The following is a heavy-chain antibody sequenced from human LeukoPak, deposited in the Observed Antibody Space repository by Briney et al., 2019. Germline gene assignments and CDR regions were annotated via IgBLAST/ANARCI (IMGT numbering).Heavy chain of an antibody. CDR3: ARKSPRFSSSGMDV. V-gene: IGHV1-2*02. CDR1: GFSFTGYY. J-gene: IGHJ6*04. D-gene: IGHD3-3*01. Sequence: ASVKVSCKASGFSFTGYYFHWVRQAPGQGLEWIGWINPNSGGTNYAQKFRGRVTVTRDTSISTMYMELGRLRFDDTAVYYCARKSPRFSSSGMDVWGKGTTVTVSS. CDR2: INPNSGGT.